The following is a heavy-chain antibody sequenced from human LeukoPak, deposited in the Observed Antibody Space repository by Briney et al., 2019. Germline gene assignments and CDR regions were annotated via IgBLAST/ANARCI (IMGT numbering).Heavy chain of an antibody. D-gene: IGHD3-3*01. CDR3: AGGTKITIFGVVIMRPAPRFDY. CDR1: GFTFSSYT. Sequence: PGGSLRLSCAASGFTFSSYTMNWVRQAPGKGLEWVSSISSSRSYIYNADSVKGRFTISRDNAKNSLYLQMNSLRAEDTAVYYCAGGTKITIFGVVIMRPAPRFDYWGQGTLVTVSS. CDR2: ISSSRSYI. J-gene: IGHJ4*02. V-gene: IGHV3-21*01.